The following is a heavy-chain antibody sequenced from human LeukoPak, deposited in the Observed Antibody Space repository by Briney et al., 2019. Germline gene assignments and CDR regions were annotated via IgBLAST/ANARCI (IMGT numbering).Heavy chain of an antibody. D-gene: IGHD1-26*01. Sequence: GGSLRLSCAASGFSFGSYGLSWVRQAPGKGLEWVSSISSSSSYIYYADSVKGRFTISRDNAKNSLYLQMNSLRAEDTAVYYCAREGGGVGALDYWGQGTLVTVSS. J-gene: IGHJ4*02. CDR3: AREGGGVGALDY. V-gene: IGHV3-21*01. CDR1: GFSFGSYG. CDR2: ISSSSSYI.